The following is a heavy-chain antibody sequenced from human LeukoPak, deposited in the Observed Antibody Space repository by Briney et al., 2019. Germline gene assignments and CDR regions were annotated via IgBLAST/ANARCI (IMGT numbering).Heavy chain of an antibody. J-gene: IGHJ1*01. D-gene: IGHD3-22*01. CDR2: ISGSGGST. V-gene: IGHV3-23*01. Sequence: PGGSLRLSCAASGFTFSSYAMSWVRQAPGKGLEWVSAISGSGGSTYYADSVKGRFTISRDNSKNTLYLQMNSLRAEDTAVYYCAKTPPYYYDSSGYYYDENFQHWGQGTLVTVSS. CDR3: AKTPPYYYDSSGYYYDENFQH. CDR1: GFTFSSYA.